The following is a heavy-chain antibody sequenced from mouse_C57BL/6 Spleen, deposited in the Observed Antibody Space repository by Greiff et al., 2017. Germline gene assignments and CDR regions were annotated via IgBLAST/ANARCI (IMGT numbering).Heavy chain of an antibody. V-gene: IGHV1-69*01. Sequence: QVQLQQPGAELVMPGASVKLSCKASGYTFTSYWMHWVKQRPGQGLEWIGEIDPSDSYTNYNQKFKGKSTLTVDKSSSTAYMQLSSLTSEDSAVYYCARYYGSSRYWYFDVWGTGTTVTVSS. CDR3: ARYYGSSRYWYFDV. CDR2: IDPSDSYT. J-gene: IGHJ1*03. CDR1: GYTFTSYW. D-gene: IGHD1-1*01.